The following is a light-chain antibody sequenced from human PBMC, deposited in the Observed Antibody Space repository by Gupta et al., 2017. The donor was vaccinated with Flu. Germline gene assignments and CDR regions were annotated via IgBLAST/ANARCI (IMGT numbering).Light chain of an antibody. CDR2: NAS. CDR3: QQYGSSPT. J-gene: IGKJ4*01. CDR1: QYVTGKY. V-gene: IGKV3-20*01. Sequence: EIVLTQPPGTLSLSPGERASLSCRASQYVTGKYLAWYQKKSGQAPRLLIYNASRRAAGIPGRFSGSGSGTDFTLTINRLEPEDFAVYYCQQYGSSPTFGGGTRVEIE.